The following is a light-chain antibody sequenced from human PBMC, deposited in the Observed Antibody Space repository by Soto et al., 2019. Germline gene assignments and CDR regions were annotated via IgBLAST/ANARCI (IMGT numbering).Light chain of an antibody. CDR1: QNINNW. Sequence: DIKLTHSPSTVSASVGDTVTITCRARQNINNWIAWYQQKPGKAPKFLIYDASTLESGVPSRFSGMGFGTEVILTISSLQPDDFGSYYCQHMRTFCQGAKV. V-gene: IGKV1-5*01. CDR3: QHMRT. J-gene: IGKJ1*01. CDR2: DAS.